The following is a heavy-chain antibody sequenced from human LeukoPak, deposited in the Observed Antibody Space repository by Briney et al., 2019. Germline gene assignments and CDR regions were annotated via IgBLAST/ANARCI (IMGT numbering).Heavy chain of an antibody. D-gene: IGHD3-22*01. CDR2: ISGSGGST. CDR1: GFPFSSYA. V-gene: IGHV3-23*01. J-gene: IGHJ4*02. CDR3: AKDQARYYDSSGYFDY. Sequence: QPGGSLRLSCAATGFPFSSYALSWVRQAPGKGLAWVSAISGSGGSTYYADSVKGRFTISRDNSKNTLYLQMNSLRAEDTAVYYCAKDQARYYDSSGYFDYWGQGTLVTVSS.